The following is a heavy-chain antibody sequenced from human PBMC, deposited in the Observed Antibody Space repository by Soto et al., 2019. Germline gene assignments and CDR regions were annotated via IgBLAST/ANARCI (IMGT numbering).Heavy chain of an antibody. Sequence: ASVKVSCKASGYTFTGYYMHWVRQAPGQGLEWMGWISAYDANTNYAQKFQGRVTMTADTSTSTAYMELRSLRSDDTAVYYCALWLGDINTAVFWTGPFDRWGQGTPVTVSS. V-gene: IGHV1-18*04. CDR2: ISAYDANT. D-gene: IGHD3-3*01. J-gene: IGHJ4*02. CDR1: GYTFTGYY. CDR3: ALWLGDINTAVFWTGPFDR.